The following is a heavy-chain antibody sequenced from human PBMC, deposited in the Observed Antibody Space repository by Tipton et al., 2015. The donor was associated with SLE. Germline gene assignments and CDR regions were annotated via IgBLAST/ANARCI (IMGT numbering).Heavy chain of an antibody. CDR2: ISYDGSNK. CDR3: ASSLLTGIDY. Sequence: RSLRLSCSASRFTFSSYSMHWVRQAPGKGLEWVAVISYDGSNKYYADSVKGRFTISRDNSKNTLYLQMNSLRAEDTAVYYCASSLLTGIDYWGQGTRVTVSS. V-gene: IGHV3-30*04. CDR1: RFTFSSYS. J-gene: IGHJ4*02. D-gene: IGHD2/OR15-2a*01.